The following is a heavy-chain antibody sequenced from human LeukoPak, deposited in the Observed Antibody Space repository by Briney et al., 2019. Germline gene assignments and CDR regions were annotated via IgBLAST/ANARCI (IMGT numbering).Heavy chain of an antibody. CDR2: INSDGSGT. CDR3: ARICSSTDCLIPD. CDR1: GFTFSRHW. D-gene: IGHD2-2*01. Sequence: AGGSLRLSCAASGFTFSRHWMHWVRQAPGKGLVWISRINSDGSGTNYADFVKGRFTIPRDNAKNTVYLQINSLRDEDTAVYYCARICSSTDCLIPDWGQGTLVTVSS. J-gene: IGHJ4*02. V-gene: IGHV3-74*01.